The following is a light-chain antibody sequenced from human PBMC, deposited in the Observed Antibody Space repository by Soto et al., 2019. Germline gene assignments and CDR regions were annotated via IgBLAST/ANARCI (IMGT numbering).Light chain of an antibody. CDR3: QKSYSTSWT. CDR1: QSISSY. V-gene: IGKV1-39*01. J-gene: IGKJ1*01. Sequence: DIHITHPQSSLSGSVGDGVTITSRASQSISSYLKWYQQKPGKAPTLLIYAASSLQSGVPSRFSGSGSGTDFTLTISSLQPEDFATYYCQKSYSTSWTCGQGNKGDIK. CDR2: AAS.